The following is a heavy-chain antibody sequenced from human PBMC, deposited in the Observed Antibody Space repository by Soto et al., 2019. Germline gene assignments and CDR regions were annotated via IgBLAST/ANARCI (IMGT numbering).Heavy chain of an antibody. CDR2: IHYSGST. Sequence: RSETLSLTCSVSGGSISDYYWSWIRQPPGKGLEWIGYIHYSGSTNYNPSLKSRVTISVDTSKHQLSLKLSSVTVEATAVYFCSRYHGNSYQFDYWGHGSLVTVSS. CDR3: SRYHGNSYQFDY. D-gene: IGHD1-26*01. CDR1: GGSISDYY. J-gene: IGHJ4*01. V-gene: IGHV4-59*01.